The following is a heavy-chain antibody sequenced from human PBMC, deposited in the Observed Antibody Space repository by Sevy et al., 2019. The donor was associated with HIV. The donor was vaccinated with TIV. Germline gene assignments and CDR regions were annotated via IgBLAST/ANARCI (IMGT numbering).Heavy chain of an antibody. J-gene: IGHJ3*02. D-gene: IGHD1-1*01. CDR2: ISSDSYYI. V-gene: IGHV3-21*01. CDR3: ARATGTEALDAFDI. Sequence: LSLTCAASGFTFSTYSMNWVRQAPGKGLEWVSSISSDSYYIYYADSVKGRFTISRDNAKNSLYLQMNSLRAEDTAVYYCARATGTEALDAFDIWGQGTMVTVSS. CDR1: GFTFSTYS.